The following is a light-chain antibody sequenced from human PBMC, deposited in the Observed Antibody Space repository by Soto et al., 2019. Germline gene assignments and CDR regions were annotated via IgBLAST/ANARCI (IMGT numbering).Light chain of an antibody. CDR1: QSVRSC. V-gene: IGKV3-11*01. CDR2: DAS. Sequence: EIVLTQSPATPSLSPGERAALSCRASQSVRSCLAWYQQKPGQAPRLLLYDASKRASDIPARFSGSGSETDFTLTISSLEPEDFAVYYCQQRDNWPITFGQGTRLE. J-gene: IGKJ5*01. CDR3: QQRDNWPIT.